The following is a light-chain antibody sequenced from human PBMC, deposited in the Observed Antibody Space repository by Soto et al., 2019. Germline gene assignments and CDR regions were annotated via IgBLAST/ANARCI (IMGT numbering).Light chain of an antibody. J-gene: IGLJ1*01. CDR1: SSDVGGYDY. CDR2: EVS. CDR3: SSYSISTAYL. Sequence: QSALTQPASVSGSPGQSITISCTGTSSDVGGYDYVSWYKLHPGKAPKLMVFEVSNRPSGVSYRFSGSKSGNTASLTISGLQAEDEADYFCSSYSISTAYLFGTGTKVTVL. V-gene: IGLV2-14*01.